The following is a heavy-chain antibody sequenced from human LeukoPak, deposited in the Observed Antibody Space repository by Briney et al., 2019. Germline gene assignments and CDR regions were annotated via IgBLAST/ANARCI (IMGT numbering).Heavy chain of an antibody. CDR1: GFTFSSYC. CDR2: IKQDGREK. CDR3: ARDLYYGSGTPPYSFDY. J-gene: IGHJ4*02. D-gene: IGHD3-10*01. V-gene: IGHV3-7*01. Sequence: GGSLRLSCAASGFTFSSYCMSWVRQAPGKGLEWVANIKQDGREKYYVDSMKGRFTISRDNAKNSLYLQMNSLRAEDTAVYYCARDLYYGSGTPPYSFDYWGQGTLVTVSS.